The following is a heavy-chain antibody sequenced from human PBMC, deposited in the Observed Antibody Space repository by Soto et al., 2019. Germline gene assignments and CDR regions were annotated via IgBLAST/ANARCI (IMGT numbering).Heavy chain of an antibody. Sequence: ASVKVSCKASGYTFTGYYMHWVRQAPGQGLEWMGWINAYNGNTNYAQKLQGRVTMTTDTSTSTAYMELRSLRSDDTAVYYCARDYTTVTTVYYYYGMDVWGQGTTVTVSS. CDR3: ARDYTTVTTVYYYYGMDV. CDR2: INAYNGNT. D-gene: IGHD4-17*01. CDR1: GYTFTGYY. J-gene: IGHJ6*02. V-gene: IGHV1-18*04.